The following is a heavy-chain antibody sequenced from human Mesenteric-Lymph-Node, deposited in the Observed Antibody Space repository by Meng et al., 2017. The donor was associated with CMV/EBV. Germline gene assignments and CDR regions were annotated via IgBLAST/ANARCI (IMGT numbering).Heavy chain of an antibody. Sequence: GGSLRLSCAASGFSFSSFAMHWVRQAPGEGLEWVAYVGSDDGTTKYYPESVRGRFTISRDNSKKTVFLQMNSLKTEDTAMYYCVKDRPHILGLDPWGQGTLVPLSS. V-gene: IGHV3-30*02. CDR1: GFSFSSFA. D-gene: IGHD3-10*01. J-gene: IGHJ5*02. CDR2: VGSDDGTTK. CDR3: VKDRPHILGLDP.